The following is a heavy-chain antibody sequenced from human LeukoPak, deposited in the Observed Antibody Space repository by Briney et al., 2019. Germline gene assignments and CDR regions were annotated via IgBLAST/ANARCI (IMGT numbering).Heavy chain of an antibody. CDR2: ISAYNGNT. D-gene: IGHD4-23*01. V-gene: IGHV1-18*04. J-gene: IGHJ4*02. CDR3: ARRSGGNLDY. CDR1: GYTFTGYY. Sequence: ASVKVSCKASGYTFTGYYIHWVRQAPGQGLEWMGWISAYNGNTNYAQKLQGRVTMTTDTSTSTAYMELRSLRSDDTAVYYCARRSGGNLDYWGQGTLVTVSS.